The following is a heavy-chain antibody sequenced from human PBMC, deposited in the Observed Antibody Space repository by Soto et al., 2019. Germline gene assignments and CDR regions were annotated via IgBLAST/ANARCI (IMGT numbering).Heavy chain of an antibody. D-gene: IGHD3-22*01. Sequence: ASVKVSCKASGYTFTSYYIHWVRQAPGQGLEWMGWINPITGGTNYAPKFQGRVTMTRDTSITTAYMELSRLRSDDTAAYYCARFFYDSSDPDYLDFSCQGTPLTVSS. CDR3: ARFFYDSSDPDYLDF. CDR2: INPITGGT. J-gene: IGHJ4*02. V-gene: IGHV1-2*02. CDR1: GYTFTSYY.